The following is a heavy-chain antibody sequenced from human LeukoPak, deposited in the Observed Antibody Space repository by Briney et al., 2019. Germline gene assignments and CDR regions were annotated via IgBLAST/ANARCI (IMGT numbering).Heavy chain of an antibody. D-gene: IGHD1-26*01. CDR1: GFTFSSYG. CDR2: ISYDGSNK. V-gene: IGHV3-30*18. J-gene: IGHJ6*02. CDR3: AKDLLGGDSGSYYEVGELGMDV. Sequence: PGGSLRLSCAVSGFTFSSYGMHWGRQAPGKGLEWVAVISYDGSNKYNADSVKGRFTITRDKSKNTLYLQMNSLRAEDTAVYYCAKDLLGGDSGSYYEVGELGMDVWGQGTTVTVSS.